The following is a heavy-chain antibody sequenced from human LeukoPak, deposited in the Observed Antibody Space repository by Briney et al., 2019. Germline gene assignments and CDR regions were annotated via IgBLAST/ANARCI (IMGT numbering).Heavy chain of an antibody. CDR1: GFTLTNYA. Sequence: GGSLRLSCAASGFTLTNYAMSCVRQAPGKGLEWVSTISSGGGSIYCADSVKGRFTISRDNSKNTLYLQMNSLRVEDTAVYYCAKIGYPDYWGQGTLATVSS. J-gene: IGHJ4*02. CDR2: ISSGGGSI. V-gene: IGHV3-23*01. D-gene: IGHD6-13*01. CDR3: AKIGYPDY.